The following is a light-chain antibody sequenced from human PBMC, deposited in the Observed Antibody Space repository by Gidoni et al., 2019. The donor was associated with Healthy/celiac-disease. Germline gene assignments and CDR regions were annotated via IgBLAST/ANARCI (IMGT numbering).Light chain of an antibody. CDR3: SSYTSSSTQV. CDR1: SSDVGGYNY. V-gene: IGLV2-14*01. CDR2: EVS. Sequence: QSALTQPASVSGSPGQSITISCTGTSSDVGGYNYVPWYQQHPGKAPKLMIYEVSNRPSGVPDRFSGSKSGNTASLTISGLQAEDEADYYCSSYTSSSTQVFGGGTKLTVL. J-gene: IGLJ2*01.